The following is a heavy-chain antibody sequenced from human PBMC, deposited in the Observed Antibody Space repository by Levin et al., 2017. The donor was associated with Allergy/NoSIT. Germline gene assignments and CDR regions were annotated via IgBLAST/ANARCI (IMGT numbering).Heavy chain of an antibody. CDR2: ISWNSGSI. J-gene: IGHJ6*03. CDR3: VRAGKEYYYYYYMDV. V-gene: IGHV3-9*01. Sequence: SLKISCAASGFTFDDYAMHWVRQVPGKGLEWVSGISWNSGSIAYADSVKGRFTISRDNAKNSLYLQMNSLRAEDTALYYCVRAGKEYYYYYYMDVWGRGTTVIVSS. CDR1: GFTFDDYA. D-gene: IGHD6-13*01.